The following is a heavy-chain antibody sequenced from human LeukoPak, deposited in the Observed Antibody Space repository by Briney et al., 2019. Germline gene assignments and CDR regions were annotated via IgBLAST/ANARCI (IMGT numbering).Heavy chain of an antibody. D-gene: IGHD3-10*01. Sequence: GGSLRLSCSGSGFTHSSYAMHWVRQAPGKGLEFVSAISTNGDDTYYADSVKGRFTISRDNSKNTVFFQMSNLRLDDTAVYHCMTRARGPPVYWGQGTLVTVSS. J-gene: IGHJ4*02. V-gene: IGHV3-64D*06. CDR3: MTRARGPPVY. CDR2: ISTNGDDT. CDR1: GFTHSSYA.